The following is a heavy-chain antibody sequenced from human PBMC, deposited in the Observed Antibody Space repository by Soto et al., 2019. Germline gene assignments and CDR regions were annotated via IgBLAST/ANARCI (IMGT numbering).Heavy chain of an antibody. CDR1: GDSISSFY. D-gene: IGHD1-26*01. V-gene: IGHV4-59*01. CDR2: IFYSGSP. CDR3: ARIPERGYYYNGIDV. J-gene: IGHJ6*02. Sequence: QVQLQESGPGLVKPSETLSLTCTVSGDSISSFYWSWIRQPPGKGLEWIGYIFYSGSPNYNPSLKGRVTISVDTSKNQFSLKLTSVTAADTAVYYCARIPERGYYYNGIDVWGQGTTVTVSS.